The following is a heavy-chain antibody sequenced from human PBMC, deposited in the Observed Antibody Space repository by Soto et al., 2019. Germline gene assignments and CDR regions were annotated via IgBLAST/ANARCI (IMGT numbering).Heavy chain of an antibody. V-gene: IGHV1-69*13. CDR3: ARSIVVVPAAIDPYNWFDP. J-gene: IGHJ5*02. CDR2: IIPIFGTA. Sequence: GPSVKVSCKASGGTFSSYAISWVRQAPGQGLEWMGGIIPIFGTANYAQKFQGRVTITADESTSTAYMELSSLRSEDTAVYYCARSIVVVPAAIDPYNWFDPWGQGTLVTVSS. D-gene: IGHD2-2*01. CDR1: GGTFSSYA.